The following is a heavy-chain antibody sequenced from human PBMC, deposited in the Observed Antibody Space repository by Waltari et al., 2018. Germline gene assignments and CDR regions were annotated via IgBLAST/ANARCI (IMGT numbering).Heavy chain of an antibody. CDR2: IYYSGST. J-gene: IGHJ3*02. V-gene: IGHV4-59*01. D-gene: IGHD2-15*01. CDR1: GGSISSYY. CDR3: ARDPKLGYCSGGSCPSRAFDI. Sequence: QVQLPESGPGLVKPSETLSLTCTVSGGSISSYYWSWIRQPPGKGLEWIGYIYYSGSTNYNPSLKSRVTISVDTSKNQFSLKLSSVTAADTAVYYCARDPKLGYCSGGSCPSRAFDIWGQGTMVTVSS.